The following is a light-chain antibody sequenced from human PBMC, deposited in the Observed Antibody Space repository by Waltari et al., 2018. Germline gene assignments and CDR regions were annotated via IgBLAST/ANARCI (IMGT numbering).Light chain of an antibody. CDR1: RLVHKY. J-gene: IGLJ3*02. Sequence: SSDLTQPPSVSVSPGQTASITCSGDRLVHKYVSWYQQQPGQSPVLVIYQDNKRPSGTPERLSGSKSGNTATLTISATQATDEADFFCQTWDGTTAVLFGGGTKLTVL. CDR3: QTWDGTTAVL. V-gene: IGLV3-1*01. CDR2: QDN.